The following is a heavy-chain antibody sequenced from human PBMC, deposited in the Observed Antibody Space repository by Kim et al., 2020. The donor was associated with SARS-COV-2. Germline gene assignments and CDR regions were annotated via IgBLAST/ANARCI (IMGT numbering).Heavy chain of an antibody. V-gene: IGHV4-39*07. D-gene: IGHD3-10*01. CDR3: TRDPMIRGLIY. CDR2: IYYSGST. J-gene: IGHJ4*02. Sequence: SETLSLTCNVSGGSITSSDYFWGWIRQPPGKGLEWIGSIYYSGSTLYNPSLKSRVTISLDTARNRFSLRLTSVTAADTAFYYCTRDPMIRGLIYWGQGTLVTVSS. CDR1: GGSITSSDYF.